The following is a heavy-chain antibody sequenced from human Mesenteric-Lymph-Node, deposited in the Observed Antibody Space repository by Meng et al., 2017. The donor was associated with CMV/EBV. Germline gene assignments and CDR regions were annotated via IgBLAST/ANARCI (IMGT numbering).Heavy chain of an antibody. J-gene: IGHJ4*02. Sequence: TLSLTCAVYDGPFTKEYWSWIRQPPGKGREWIGEINDSGSANYNPALKSRVTLSVDPSKRQFSLKVRSETAADTAVYYCATAPTYQLPDYWDQGTLVTVSS. D-gene: IGHD2-2*01. CDR3: ATAPTYQLPDY. CDR2: INDSGSA. CDR1: DGPFTKEY. V-gene: IGHV4-34*01.